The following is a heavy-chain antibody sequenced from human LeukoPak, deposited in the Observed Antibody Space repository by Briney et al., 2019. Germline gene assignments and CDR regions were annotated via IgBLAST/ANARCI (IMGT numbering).Heavy chain of an antibody. D-gene: IGHD3-3*01. CDR2: INPNSGGT. CDR1: GYTFTGYY. CDR3: ARDPDITIFGVVKGGFDY. V-gene: IGHV1-2*02. J-gene: IGHJ4*02. Sequence: ASVKVSCKASGYTFTGYYMHWVRQAPGQELEWMGWINPNSGGTNYAQKFQGRVTMTRDTSISTAYMELSRLRSDDTAVYYCARDPDITIFGVVKGGFDYWGQGTLVTVSS.